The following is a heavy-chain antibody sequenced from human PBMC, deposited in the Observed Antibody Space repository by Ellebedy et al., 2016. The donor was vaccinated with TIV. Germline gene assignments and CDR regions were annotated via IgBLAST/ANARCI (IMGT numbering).Heavy chain of an antibody. Sequence: ASVKVSXXASGYTFTTFYMHWVRQAPGQGLEWMGIINPTGGSTTYAQKFQGRVTMTRDTPTSTVYMELSSLRSEDTAVYYCASRSRSGLVAVGNDYYAMDVWGQGTTVTVSS. J-gene: IGHJ6*02. CDR3: ASRSRSGLVAVGNDYYAMDV. CDR2: INPTGGST. V-gene: IGHV1-46*01. CDR1: GYTFTTFY. D-gene: IGHD6-13*01.